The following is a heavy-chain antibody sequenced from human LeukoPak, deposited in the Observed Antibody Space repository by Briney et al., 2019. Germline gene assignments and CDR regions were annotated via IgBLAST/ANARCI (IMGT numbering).Heavy chain of an antibody. Sequence: SETLSLTCTVSGGSISSYYWSWIRQPPGKGLEWIGYIYSSGSTNYNTSLKSRVTMSVDTSKNQFSLKLRSVTAADTAVYYCARGYRQWLVLWGQGTLVTVSS. D-gene: IGHD6-19*01. CDR1: GGSISSYY. V-gene: IGHV4-59*12. CDR2: IYSSGST. CDR3: ARGYRQWLVL. J-gene: IGHJ4*02.